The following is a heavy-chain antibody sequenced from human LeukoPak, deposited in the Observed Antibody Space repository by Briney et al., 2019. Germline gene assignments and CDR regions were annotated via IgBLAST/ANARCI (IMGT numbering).Heavy chain of an antibody. Sequence: GGSLRLSCAASGFTFSSYSMNWVRQTPGKVLEWVSSISSSSYIFYADSVKGRFTMSRDNAKKSLFLQMDSLRAEDTAVYYCARDPPSRGTRYFDYWGQGTLVTVSS. V-gene: IGHV3-21*01. D-gene: IGHD3-16*01. CDR3: ARDPPSRGTRYFDY. J-gene: IGHJ4*02. CDR2: ISSSSYI. CDR1: GFTFSSYS.